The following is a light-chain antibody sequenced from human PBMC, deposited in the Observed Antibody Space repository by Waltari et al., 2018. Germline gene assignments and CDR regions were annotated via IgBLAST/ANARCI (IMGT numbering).Light chain of an antibody. Sequence: QSALTQPASVSGSPGQSITISCTGTSSDVGGYNYVSWYQQHPGKAPKLMIYDVSNRPSGVSNRFSGSKSGNTASLTISGLQAEDEATYYCSSYTGRYTLMFGGGTKVTVL. CDR1: SSDVGGYNY. J-gene: IGLJ3*02. V-gene: IGLV2-14*03. CDR2: DVS. CDR3: SSYTGRYTLM.